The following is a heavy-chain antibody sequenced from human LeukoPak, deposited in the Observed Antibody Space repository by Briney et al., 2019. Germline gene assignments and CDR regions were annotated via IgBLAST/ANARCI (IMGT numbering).Heavy chain of an antibody. V-gene: IGHV3-23*01. CDR3: AKEDSAGGPNWFDP. CDR1: GFTFSSYG. D-gene: IGHD3-16*01. Sequence: GGSLRLSCAASGFTFSSYGMSWVRQAPGKGLEWVSAISGSGDTTNYADSVKGRFTISRDNSKNTLYVQMNSLRAEDTAVYYCAKEDSAGGPNWFDPWGQGTLVTVSS. CDR2: ISGSGDTT. J-gene: IGHJ5*02.